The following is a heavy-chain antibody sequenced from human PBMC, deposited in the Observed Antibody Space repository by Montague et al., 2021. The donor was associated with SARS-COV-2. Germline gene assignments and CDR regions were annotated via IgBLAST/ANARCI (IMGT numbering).Heavy chain of an antibody. D-gene: IGHD3-16*01. CDR2: INYTGST. V-gene: IGHV4-59*01. Sequence: SETLSLTCNVSGGSINNYYWSWIRQSPGRGLEWIGYINYTGSTTRNPSLESRVTVSLDTSRDLVSLKLRSLTAADTAVYYCARGGRWKRYFDSWGQGTLVAVSS. CDR1: GGSINNYY. J-gene: IGHJ4*02. CDR3: ARGGRWKRYFDS.